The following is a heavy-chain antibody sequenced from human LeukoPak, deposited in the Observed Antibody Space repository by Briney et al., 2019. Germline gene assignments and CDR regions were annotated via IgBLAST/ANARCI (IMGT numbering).Heavy chain of an antibody. V-gene: IGHV3-66*02. CDR3: ARGFGKAAADVFGGYTMDV. D-gene: IGHD6-13*01. CDR1: GFTGNSYY. J-gene: IGHJ6*02. CDR2: IYTAGST. Sequence: GGSLRLSCASSGFTGNSYYMSWVSQASRKGLEWVSLIYTAGSTYYAESVRGRFTISRDNSKNTLYRKMHSLRPEDTAIYYCARGFGKAAADVFGGYTMDVWGQGTTVTVSS.